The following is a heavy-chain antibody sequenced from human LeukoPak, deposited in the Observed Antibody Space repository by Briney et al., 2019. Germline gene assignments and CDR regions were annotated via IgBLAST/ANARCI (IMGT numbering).Heavy chain of an antibody. CDR2: ISSTSSCI. D-gene: IGHD6-19*01. CDR3: ARESNSGWDLDY. CDR1: GFTFSTYS. V-gene: IGHV3-21*01. Sequence: GGSLRLSCAASGFTFSTYSMNWVRQAPGKGLEWVSSISSTSSCIYYTDSMKGRFTISRDNVKNSLYLQMSSLRAEDTAVYYCARESNSGWDLDYWGQGTLVTVSS. J-gene: IGHJ4*02.